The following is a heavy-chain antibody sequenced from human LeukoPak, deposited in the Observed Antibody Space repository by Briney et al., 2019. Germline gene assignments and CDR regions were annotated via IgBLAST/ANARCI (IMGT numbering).Heavy chain of an antibody. V-gene: IGHV4-59*01. D-gene: IGHD3-10*01. CDR1: GGSISSYY. CDR3: ARSEGSGSYYFLGY. J-gene: IGHJ4*02. CDR2: IYYSGST. Sequence: TSETLSLTCTVSGGSISSYYWSWIRQPPGKGLEWIGYIYYSGSTNYNPSLKSRVTISVDMSKNQFSLKLSSVTAADTAVYYCARSEGSGSYYFLGYWGQRTLGSASS.